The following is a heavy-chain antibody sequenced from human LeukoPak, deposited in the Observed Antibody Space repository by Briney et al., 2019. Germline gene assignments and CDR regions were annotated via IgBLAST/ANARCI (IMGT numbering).Heavy chain of an antibody. CDR2: INPSGGST. J-gene: IGHJ5*02. Sequence: GASVKVSCKASGYTFTSYYMHWVRQAPGQGLEWMGIINPSGGSTSYAQKFQGRVTMTRDTTTGTVYMELSSLRSEDTAVYYCARSYDFWSGSPSRAWFDPWGQGTLVTVSS. D-gene: IGHD3-3*01. CDR3: ARSYDFWSGSPSRAWFDP. CDR1: GYTFTSYY. V-gene: IGHV1-46*03.